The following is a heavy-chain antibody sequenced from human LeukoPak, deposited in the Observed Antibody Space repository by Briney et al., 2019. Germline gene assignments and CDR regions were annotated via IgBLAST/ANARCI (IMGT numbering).Heavy chain of an antibody. CDR3: AKDRCSSTSCNSFDY. D-gene: IGHD2-2*02. Sequence: GGSLRLSCAASGFTFSNYGMHWVRQAPGKGLEWVAFIRYDGSNKYYADSVKGRFTISRDNSKNTLYLQMNSLRAEDTAVYYCAKDRCSSTSCNSFDYWGQGTLVTVSS. J-gene: IGHJ4*02. V-gene: IGHV3-30*02. CDR2: IRYDGSNK. CDR1: GFTFSNYG.